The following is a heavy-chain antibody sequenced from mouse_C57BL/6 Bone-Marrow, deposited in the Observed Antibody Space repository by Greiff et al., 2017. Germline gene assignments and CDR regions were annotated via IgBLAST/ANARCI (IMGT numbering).Heavy chain of an antibody. Sequence: LEESGPELVKPGASVKISCKASGYAFSSSWMNWVKQRPGKGLEWIGRIYPGDGDTNYNGKFKGKATLTADKASSTAYMQLSSLTSEDSAVYFCGYFDVWGTGTTVTVSA. CDR2: IYPGDGDT. CDR3: GYFDV. J-gene: IGHJ1*03. CDR1: GYAFSSSW. V-gene: IGHV1-82*01.